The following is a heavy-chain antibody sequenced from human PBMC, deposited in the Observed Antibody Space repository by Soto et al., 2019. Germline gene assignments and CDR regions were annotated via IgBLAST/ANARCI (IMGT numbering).Heavy chain of an antibody. CDR1: GFTISSNY. CDR3: ARLDGSGTYYRSIAYYFDY. J-gene: IGHJ4*02. Sequence: GGSLRLSCAASGFTISSNYMSWVRQAPGKGLEWVSVIYSGGSTYYADSVQGRLTISRDNSENTLYLQMNSLGAEDTAVYYCARLDGSGTYYRSIAYYFDYWGQGTLVTVSS. V-gene: IGHV3-66*04. D-gene: IGHD3-10*01. CDR2: IYSGGST.